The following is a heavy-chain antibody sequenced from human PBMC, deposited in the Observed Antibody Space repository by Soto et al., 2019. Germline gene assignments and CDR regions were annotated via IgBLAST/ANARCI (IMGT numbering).Heavy chain of an antibody. CDR2: ISSSSSTI. Sequence: GGSLRLSCAASGFTFSSYSMNWVRQAPGKGLEWVSYISSSSSTIYYADSVKGRFTISRDNAKNSLYLQMNSLRAEDTAVYYCARRVAGSGWGNTPGHDAFDIWGQGTMVTVSS. CDR1: GFTFSSYS. V-gene: IGHV3-48*01. D-gene: IGHD6-19*01. CDR3: ARRVAGSGWGNTPGHDAFDI. J-gene: IGHJ3*02.